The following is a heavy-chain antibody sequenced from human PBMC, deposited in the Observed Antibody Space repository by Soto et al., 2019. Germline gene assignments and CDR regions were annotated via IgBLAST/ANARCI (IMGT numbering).Heavy chain of an antibody. CDR1: GFNFSSDT. Sequence: EVHLVESGGGLVKPGGSLRLSCAASGFNFSSDTMNWVRQAPGKGLEWVSSISSSSGYIYFGDSVKGRFSIYIDNAKNSLFLQMNILRAEDTAMYYCARGKGWLQFGDRGQGTLVTVSS. J-gene: IGHJ4*02. D-gene: IGHD5-12*01. CDR2: ISSSSGYI. CDR3: ARGKGWLQFGD. V-gene: IGHV3-21*01.